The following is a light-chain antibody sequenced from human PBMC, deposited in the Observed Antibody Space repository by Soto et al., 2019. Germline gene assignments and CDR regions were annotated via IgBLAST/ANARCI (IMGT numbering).Light chain of an antibody. CDR2: SNN. Sequence: QSVLTQPPSASGTPGQRVTISCSGSSSNIGSNTVNLYQQLPGTAPKLLIYSNNQRPSGVPDRFSGSKSGTSASLAISGLQYEDEADYYCAAWDDSLRVFGGGTKLTVL. J-gene: IGLJ3*02. V-gene: IGLV1-44*01. CDR3: AAWDDSLRV. CDR1: SSNIGSNT.